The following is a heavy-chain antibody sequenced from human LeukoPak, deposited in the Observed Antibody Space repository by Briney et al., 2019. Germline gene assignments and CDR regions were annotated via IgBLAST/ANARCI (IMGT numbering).Heavy chain of an antibody. D-gene: IGHD4-17*01. CDR1: GFTFSSYG. V-gene: IGHV3-30*18. J-gene: IGHJ4*02. CDR3: AKGDYGDYGVFDY. Sequence: GRSLRLSCAASGFTFSSYGMHWVRRAPGKGLEWVAVISYDGSNKYYADSVKGRFTISRDNSKNTLYLQMNSLRAEDTAVYYCAKGDYGDYGVFDYWGQGTLVTVSS. CDR2: ISYDGSNK.